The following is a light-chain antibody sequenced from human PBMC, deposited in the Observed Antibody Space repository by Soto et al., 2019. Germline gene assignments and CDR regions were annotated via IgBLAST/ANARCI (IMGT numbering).Light chain of an antibody. CDR1: SSNIETNL. CDR2: HND. Sequence: QSVLTQPPSASGTPGQRVTISCSGSSSNIETNLVHWYQHLPGASPRLLIFHNDQRPSGVPDRFSASKSGTSASLAISGLRSEDEAAYHCPATDDRLTGPVFGGGSKVTVL. V-gene: IGLV1-47*02. J-gene: IGLJ2*01. CDR3: PATDDRLTGPV.